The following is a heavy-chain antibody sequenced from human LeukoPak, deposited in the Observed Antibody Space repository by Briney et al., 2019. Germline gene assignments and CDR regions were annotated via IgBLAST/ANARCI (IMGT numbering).Heavy chain of an antibody. CDR2: IRYDGNNK. J-gene: IGHJ4*02. D-gene: IGHD3-3*01. CDR1: GFTFSNYD. CDR3: ASSGITIFGVVYY. V-gene: IGHV3-30*02. Sequence: SGGSLRLSCAASGFTFSNYDMHWVRQAPGKGLEWVAFIRYDGNNKYYADSVKGRFAISRDNSKNTLYLQMNSLRAEDTAVYYCASSGITIFGVVYYWGQGTLVTVSS.